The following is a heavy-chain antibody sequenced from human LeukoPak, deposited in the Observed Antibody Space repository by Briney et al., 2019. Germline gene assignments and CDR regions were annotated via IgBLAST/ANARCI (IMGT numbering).Heavy chain of an antibody. D-gene: IGHD1-26*01. Sequence: AAVTVSCLVSGYTLTELSMHWVRQAPGKGLEWVGGFDPEDGETIYAQKFQGRVTMPEHTSTHPAYTERGSLRPEDTAVCYCATGCAGATICYWGQGALVAVCS. CDR1: GYTLTELS. CDR2: FDPEDGET. V-gene: IGHV1-24*01. CDR3: ATGCAGATICY. J-gene: IGHJ4*02.